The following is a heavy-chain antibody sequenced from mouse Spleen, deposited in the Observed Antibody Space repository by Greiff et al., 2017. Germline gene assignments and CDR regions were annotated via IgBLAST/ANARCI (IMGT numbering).Heavy chain of an antibody. CDR3: ARADYGNHFDY. V-gene: IGHV3-1*01. CDR1: GYSITSGYD. Sequence: EVKLLESGPGMVKPSQSLSLTCTVTGYSITSGYDWHWIRHFPGNKLEWMGYISYSGSTNYNPSLKSRISITHDTSKNHFFLKLNSVTTEDTATYYCARADYGNHFDYWGQGTTLTVSS. D-gene: IGHD2-1*01. CDR2: ISYSGST. J-gene: IGHJ2*01.